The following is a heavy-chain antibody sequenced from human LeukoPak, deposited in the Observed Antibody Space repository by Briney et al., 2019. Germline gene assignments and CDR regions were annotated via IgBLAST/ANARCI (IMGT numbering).Heavy chain of an antibody. Sequence: ASVKVSCKASGYTFTSYGISWVRPAPGQGLEWMGWISAYNGNTNYAQKLQGRVTMTTDTSTSTAYMELRSLRSDDTAVYYCAGAPYYYDSSGYYRTDYYYGMDVWGQGTTVTVSS. J-gene: IGHJ6*02. CDR2: ISAYNGNT. V-gene: IGHV1-18*01. D-gene: IGHD3-22*01. CDR3: AGAPYYYDSSGYYRTDYYYGMDV. CDR1: GYTFTSYG.